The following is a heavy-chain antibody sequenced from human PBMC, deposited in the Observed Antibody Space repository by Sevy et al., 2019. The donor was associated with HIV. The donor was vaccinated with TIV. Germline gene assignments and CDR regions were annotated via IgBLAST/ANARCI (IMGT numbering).Heavy chain of an antibody. Sequence: GGSLRLSCAASGFTFSSYWMSWVRQAPGKGLEWVANIKQDGSEKYYVDSVKGRFTISRDNAKNSLYLQMNSLSAEDTAVYYCARVATDNDHYFDYWGQGTLVTVSS. J-gene: IGHJ4*02. CDR1: GFTFSSYW. CDR3: ARVATDNDHYFDY. CDR2: IKQDGSEK. V-gene: IGHV3-7*01. D-gene: IGHD1-1*01.